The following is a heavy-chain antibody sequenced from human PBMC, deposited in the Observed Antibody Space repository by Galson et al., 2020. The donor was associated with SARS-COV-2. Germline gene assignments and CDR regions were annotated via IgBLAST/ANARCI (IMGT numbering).Heavy chain of an antibody. V-gene: IGHV4-30-2*01. Sequence: SETLSLTCAVSGTSISSGSYSWNWVRQPPGKGLEWIGYISHRGGTYYNPSPKSRVTISGDRSKNQFSLRLSSVTAADTAVYYCARLHYGEYAPEAFDIWGPGTRVTVAS. CDR1: GTSISSGSYS. CDR3: ARLHYGEYAPEAFDI. J-gene: IGHJ3*02. CDR2: ISHRGGT. D-gene: IGHD4-17*01.